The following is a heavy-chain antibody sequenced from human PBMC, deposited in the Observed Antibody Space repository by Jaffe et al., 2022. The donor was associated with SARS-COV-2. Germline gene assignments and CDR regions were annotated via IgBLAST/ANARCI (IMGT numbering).Heavy chain of an antibody. J-gene: IGHJ5*02. CDR3: ARSGRGFWSGHNWFDP. Sequence: QVQLQESGPGLVKPSETLSLTCTVSGGSISSYYWSWIRQPAGKGLEWIGRIYTSGSTNYNPSLKSRVTMSVDTSKNQFSLKLSSVTAADTAVYYCARSGRGFWSGHNWFDPWGQGTLVTVSS. CDR2: IYTSGST. CDR1: GGSISSYY. V-gene: IGHV4-4*07. D-gene: IGHD3-3*01.